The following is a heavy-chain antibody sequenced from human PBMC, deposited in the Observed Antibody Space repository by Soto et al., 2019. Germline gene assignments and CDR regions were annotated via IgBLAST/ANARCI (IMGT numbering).Heavy chain of an antibody. D-gene: IGHD6-6*01. CDR1: GFTFSGTG. CDR2: ISYDGSNK. Sequence: GGPLTLSCAASGFTFSGTGINWVRHAPSKGLEWVAVISYDGSNKYYADSVKGRFTISRDNSKNTLYLQMNSLRAEDTAVYYCAKGPTRIAARQSQPVDYWGQGTLVTVSS. CDR3: AKGPTRIAARQSQPVDY. V-gene: IGHV3-30*18. J-gene: IGHJ4*02.